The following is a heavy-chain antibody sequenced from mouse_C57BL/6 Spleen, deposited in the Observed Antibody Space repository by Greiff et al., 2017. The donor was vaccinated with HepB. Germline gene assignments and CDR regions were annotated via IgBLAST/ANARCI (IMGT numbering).Heavy chain of an antibody. J-gene: IGHJ4*01. D-gene: IGHD1-1*01. V-gene: IGHV2-5*01. CDR3: AKNTGATRRYYAMDY. Sequence: VQLQQSGPGLVQPSQSLSITCTVSGFSLTSYGVHWVRQSPGKGLEWLGVIWRGGSTDYNAAFMSRLSITKDNSKSQVFFKMNSLQADDTAIYYCAKNTGATRRYYAMDYWGQGTSVTVSS. CDR1: GFSLTSYG. CDR2: IWRGGST.